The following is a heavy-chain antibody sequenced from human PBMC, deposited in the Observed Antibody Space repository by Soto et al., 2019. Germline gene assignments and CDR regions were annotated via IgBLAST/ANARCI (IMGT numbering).Heavy chain of an antibody. J-gene: IGHJ4*02. Sequence: PSETLSLTCAVYGGSFSGYYWSWIRQPPGKGLEWIGEINHSGSTNYNPSLKSRVTISVDKSKNQFSLKLSSVTAADTAVYYCARDEDSSGWYRFDYWGQGTLVTVSS. V-gene: IGHV4-34*01. D-gene: IGHD6-19*01. CDR3: ARDEDSSGWYRFDY. CDR1: GGSFSGYY. CDR2: INHSGST.